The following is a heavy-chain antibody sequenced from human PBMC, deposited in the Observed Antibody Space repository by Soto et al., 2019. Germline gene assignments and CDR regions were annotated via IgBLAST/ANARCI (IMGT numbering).Heavy chain of an antibody. CDR3: ASAEYSSSPGDYYYYYGMDV. D-gene: IGHD6-6*01. CDR1: GYSFTSYW. CDR2: IYPGDSDT. V-gene: IGHV5-51*01. J-gene: IGHJ6*02. Sequence: GESLKISCKGSGYSFTSYWIGWVRQMPGKGLEWMGIIYPGDSDTRYSPSFQGQVTISADKSISTAYLQWSSLKASDTAMYYCASAEYSSSPGDYYYYYGMDVWGQGTTVTV.